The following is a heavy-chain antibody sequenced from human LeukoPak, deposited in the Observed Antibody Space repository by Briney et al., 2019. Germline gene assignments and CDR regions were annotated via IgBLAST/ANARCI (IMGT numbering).Heavy chain of an antibody. Sequence: SETLSLTCTVSGGSIRSYYWNWIRQPPGKGLEWIGYIYYSGSTYYNPSLKSRVTISVDTSKNQFSLKLSSVTAADTAVYYCASSSGPADYWGQGTLVTVSS. J-gene: IGHJ4*02. CDR2: IYYSGST. V-gene: IGHV4-30-4*08. CDR1: GGSIRSYY. CDR3: ASSSGPADY. D-gene: IGHD3-3*01.